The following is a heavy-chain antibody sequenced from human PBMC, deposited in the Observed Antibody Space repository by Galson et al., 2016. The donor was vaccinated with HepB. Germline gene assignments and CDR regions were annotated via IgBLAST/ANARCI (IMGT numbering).Heavy chain of an antibody. CDR1: GFTLSSYS. J-gene: IGHJ3*02. Sequence: SLRLSCAASGFTLSSYSMNWVRQAPGKGLEWVSSISSGSSYIYYADSVKGRFTISRDNAKNSLYLQMNSLRAEDTAVYYCARVRVGATFMDAFDIWGQGTMVTVSS. D-gene: IGHD1-26*01. V-gene: IGHV3-21*01. CDR2: ISSGSSYI. CDR3: ARVRVGATFMDAFDI.